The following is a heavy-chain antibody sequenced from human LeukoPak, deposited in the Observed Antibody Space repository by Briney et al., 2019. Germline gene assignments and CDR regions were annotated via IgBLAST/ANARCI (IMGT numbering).Heavy chain of an antibody. CDR3: AKGSASSRPYYFDF. Sequence: GGSLRLSCAASGFTFNNYAMTWVRQAPGKGLEWVSAITGSGDDTLHADSVKGRFTISRDNSKNTLYLQMNSLRAEDTAVYYCAKGSASSRPYYFDFWGQEILVTVST. D-gene: IGHD6-19*01. CDR1: GFTFNNYA. V-gene: IGHV3-23*01. J-gene: IGHJ4*02. CDR2: ITGSGDDT.